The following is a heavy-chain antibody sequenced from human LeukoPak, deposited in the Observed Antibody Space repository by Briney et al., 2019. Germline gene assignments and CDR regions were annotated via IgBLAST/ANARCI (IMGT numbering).Heavy chain of an antibody. CDR2: IIPIFGTA. Sequence: SVKVSCKASGGTSSSYAMSWVRQAPGQGLEWMGGIIPIFGTANYAQKFQGRVTITADESTSTAYMELSSLRSEDTAVYYCARGLAGYSSSRFGPWGQGTLVTVSS. V-gene: IGHV1-69*13. J-gene: IGHJ5*02. CDR1: GGTSSSYA. D-gene: IGHD6-13*01. CDR3: ARGLAGYSSSRFGP.